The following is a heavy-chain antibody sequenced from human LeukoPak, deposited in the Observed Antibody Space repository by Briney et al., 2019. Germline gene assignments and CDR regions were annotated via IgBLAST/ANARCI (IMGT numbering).Heavy chain of an antibody. J-gene: IGHJ5*02. CDR1: GFTFSSYA. Sequence: GGSLRLSCAASGFTFSSYAMHWVRQAPGKGLEWVAVISYDGSNKYYADFVKGRFTISRDNSKNTLYLQMNSLRAEDTAVYYCARDGGRVVVVAATPELHYNWFDPWGQGTLVTVSS. V-gene: IGHV3-30-3*01. D-gene: IGHD2-15*01. CDR2: ISYDGSNK. CDR3: ARDGGRVVVVAATPELHYNWFDP.